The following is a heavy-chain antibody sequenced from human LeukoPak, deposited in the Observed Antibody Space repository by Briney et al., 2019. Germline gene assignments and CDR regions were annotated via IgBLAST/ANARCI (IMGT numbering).Heavy chain of an antibody. CDR1: GYRFTSYW. V-gene: IGHV5-51*01. CDR3: ASNGEYFQH. Sequence: GESLKIPCKGSGYRFTSYWIGWVRQMPGKGLEWMGIIYPADSDTRYSPSFQGQFTISADKSISTVYLQWSSLKASDTAMYYCASNGEYFQHWGQGTLVTVSS. J-gene: IGHJ1*01. CDR2: IYPADSDT.